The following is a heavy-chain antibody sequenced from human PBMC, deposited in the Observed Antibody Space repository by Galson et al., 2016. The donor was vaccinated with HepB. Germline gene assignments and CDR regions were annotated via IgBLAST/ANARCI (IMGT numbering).Heavy chain of an antibody. V-gene: IGHV3-23*01. CDR2: ITISGDYR. CDR3: AKDLIAVAGPYFDS. D-gene: IGHD6-19*01. Sequence: SLRLSCAASGFTFSSYAMSWVRQAPGKGLEWVSAITISGDYRYYADSVKGRFTISRDNSKNTLYLQMTSLRAEDTAVYYCAKDLIAVAGPYFDSRGQGTLVTVSS. CDR1: GFTFSSYA. J-gene: IGHJ4*02.